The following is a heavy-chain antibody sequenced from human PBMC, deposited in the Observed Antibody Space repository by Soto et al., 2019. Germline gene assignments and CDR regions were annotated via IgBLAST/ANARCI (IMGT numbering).Heavy chain of an antibody. CDR1: GYTFISYG. J-gene: IGHJ1*01. Sequence: QVQLVQSGAEVKKPGASVKVSCKASGYTFISYGISWVRQAPGQGFEWEGWMSAFTGKADYAQIFKVRVTMTTDTSTSTAYMERRSMRSDDTAVYYCARDQRYYGSGYYFSDSWGQGTLVTVSS. V-gene: IGHV1-18*04. D-gene: IGHD3-10*01. CDR3: ARDQRYYGSGYYFSDS. CDR2: MSAFTGKA.